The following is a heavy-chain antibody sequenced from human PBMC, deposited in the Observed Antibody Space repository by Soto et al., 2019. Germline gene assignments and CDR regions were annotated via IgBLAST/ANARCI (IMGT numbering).Heavy chain of an antibody. CDR1: GGSISSYY. CDR2: IYYSGST. D-gene: IGHD5-12*01. J-gene: IGHJ6*02. CDR3: ARAYGYSGYGVGVYYYGMDV. V-gene: IGHV4-59*01. Sequence: QVQLQESGPGLVKPSETLSLTCTVSGGSISSYYWSWIRQPPGKGLEWIGYIYYSGSTNYNPSLKSRVTISVDTSKNQFSLKLSSVTAADTAVYYCARAYGYSGYGVGVYYYGMDVWGQGTTVTVSS.